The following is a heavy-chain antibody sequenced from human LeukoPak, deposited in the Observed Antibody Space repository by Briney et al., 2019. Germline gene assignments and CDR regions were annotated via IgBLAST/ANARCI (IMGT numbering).Heavy chain of an antibody. CDR2: IIPIFGIA. D-gene: IGHD3-22*01. CDR3: ARTQYYDSSGYYFYFDY. J-gene: IGHJ4*02. V-gene: IGHV1-69*04. CDR1: GGTFSSYA. Sequence: ASVKVSGKASGGTFSSYAISWVRQAPGQGLEWMGRIIPIFGIANYAQKFQGRVTISADKSTSTAYMELSSLRSEDTAVYYCARTQYYDSSGYYFYFDYWGQGTLVTVSS.